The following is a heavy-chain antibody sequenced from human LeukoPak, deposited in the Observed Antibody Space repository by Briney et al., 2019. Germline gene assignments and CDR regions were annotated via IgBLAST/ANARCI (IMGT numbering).Heavy chain of an antibody. D-gene: IGHD2-2*01. Sequence: PGGSLRLSCAAAGFSFSNYGMHWARQAPGKGLEWLAVISYDGSQRYYADSVEGRLTISRDNSKNTLYLQLSSLRAEDTALYYCAKVASLCTSTSCVRGGFDYWGQGTLVTVSS. V-gene: IGHV3-30*18. CDR2: ISYDGSQR. CDR3: AKVASLCTSTSCVRGGFDY. J-gene: IGHJ4*02. CDR1: GFSFSNYG.